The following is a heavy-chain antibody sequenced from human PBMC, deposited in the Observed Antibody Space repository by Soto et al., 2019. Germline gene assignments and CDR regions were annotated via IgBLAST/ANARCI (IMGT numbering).Heavy chain of an antibody. CDR1: GGSISSYY. CDR3: ARDPPLDYYDSRRHNYYYYGMDV. V-gene: IGHV4-4*07. D-gene: IGHD3-22*01. CDR2: IYTSGST. Sequence: QVQLQESGPGLVKPSETLSLTCTVSGGSISSYYWSWIRQPAGKGLEWIGRIYTSGSTNYNPSLKSRVSMSVDTSKNQFSLKLSSVTAADTAVYYCARDPPLDYYDSRRHNYYYYGMDVWGQGTTVTVSS. J-gene: IGHJ6*02.